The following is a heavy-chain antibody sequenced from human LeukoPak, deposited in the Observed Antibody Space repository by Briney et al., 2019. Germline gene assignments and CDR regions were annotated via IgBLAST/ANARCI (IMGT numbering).Heavy chain of an antibody. V-gene: IGHV3-30*14. CDR3: ARDDTRGDAFDI. J-gene: IGHJ3*02. CDR2: ISYDGSNK. CDR1: GFTFSSYA. Sequence: GGSLRLSCAASGFTFSSYAMHWVRQAPGRGLEWVAVISYDGSNKYYADSVKGRFTISRDNSKNTLYLQMNSLGAEDTAVYYCARDDTRGDAFDIWGQGTMVTVSS. D-gene: IGHD3-10*01.